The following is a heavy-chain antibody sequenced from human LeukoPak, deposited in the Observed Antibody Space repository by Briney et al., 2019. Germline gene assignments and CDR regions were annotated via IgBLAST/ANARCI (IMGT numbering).Heavy chain of an antibody. V-gene: IGHV3-66*01. CDR1: GFTVSSNY. CDR3: AKVGDSSGYPYYFDY. J-gene: IGHJ4*02. Sequence: GGSLRLPCAASGFTVSSNYMGWVRQAPGKGLEWVSVIYSGGDTYYADSVKGRFTISRDNSKNMIYLEMSSLKAEDTAVYYCAKVGDSSGYPYYFDYWGQGTLVTVSS. CDR2: IYSGGDT. D-gene: IGHD3-22*01.